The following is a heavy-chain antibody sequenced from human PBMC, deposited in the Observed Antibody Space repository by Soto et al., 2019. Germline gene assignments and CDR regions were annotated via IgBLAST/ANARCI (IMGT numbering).Heavy chain of an antibody. D-gene: IGHD1-1*01. J-gene: IGHJ5*02. V-gene: IGHV1-18*04. CDR1: GYTFTSYG. Sequence: QVQLVQSGAEVKKPGASVKVSRKASGYTFTSYGISWVRQAPGQGLGWVGWISGHDGNTDYAHKFRGRVTMTTDTSTNTAYMDLRSLRSDDTAVYYCAKHNSQWPNWFDPWGQGTPFTVSS. CDR2: ISGHDGNT. CDR3: AKHNSQWPNWFDP.